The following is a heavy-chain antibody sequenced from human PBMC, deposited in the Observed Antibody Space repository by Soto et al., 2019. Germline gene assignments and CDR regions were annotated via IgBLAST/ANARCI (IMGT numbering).Heavy chain of an antibody. CDR3: ARYCSSTTCYARDAFDI. Sequence: EVQLVESGGGLVQPGGSLRLSCAASGFTFSRFWMHWVRQAPGKGLVWVSRINSDGSSTTYADSTKGRFTISRDNAKNTLYLQMNSLRAEDTAVYYCARYCSSTTCYARDAFDIWGQGTMVTVSS. J-gene: IGHJ3*02. D-gene: IGHD2-2*01. V-gene: IGHV3-74*01. CDR1: GFTFSRFW. CDR2: INSDGSST.